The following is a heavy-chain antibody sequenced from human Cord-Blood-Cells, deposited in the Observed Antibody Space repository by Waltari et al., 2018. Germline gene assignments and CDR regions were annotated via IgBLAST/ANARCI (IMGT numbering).Heavy chain of an antibody. CDR2: IYYSGST. D-gene: IGHD6-13*01. V-gene: IGHV4-39*01. Sequence: QLQLQESGPGLVKPSETLSLTCTVSGGSISSSSYYWGWIRQPPGKGLEWIGSIYYSGSTYYNPSLKGRFTISVDTSKNQFSLKLSSVTAADTAVYYCARRSIAAAGTDYWGQGTLVTVSS. J-gene: IGHJ4*02. CDR3: ARRSIAAAGTDY. CDR1: GGSISSSSYY.